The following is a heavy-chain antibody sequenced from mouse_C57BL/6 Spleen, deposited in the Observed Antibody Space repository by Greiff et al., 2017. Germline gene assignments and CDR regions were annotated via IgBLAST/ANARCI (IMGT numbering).Heavy chain of an antibody. V-gene: IGHV1-26*01. D-gene: IGHD4-1*01. CDR3: ARSWDVAWFAY. J-gene: IGHJ3*01. Sequence: VQLQQSGPELVKPGASVKISCKASGYTFTDYYMNWVKQSHGKSLEWIGDINPNNGGTSYNQKFKGKATLTVDKSSSTAYMELRSLTSEDSAVYYCARSWDVAWFAYWGQGTLVTVSA. CDR1: GYTFTDYY. CDR2: INPNNGGT.